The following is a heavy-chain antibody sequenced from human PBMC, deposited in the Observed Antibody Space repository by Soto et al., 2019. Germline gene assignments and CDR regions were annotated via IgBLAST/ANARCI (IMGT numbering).Heavy chain of an antibody. CDR1: GFTFSNYA. D-gene: IGHD2-15*01. V-gene: IGHV3-23*01. Sequence: HPGGSLRLSCATSGFTFSNYAMSWVRQAPGKGLEWVSGISTRGANTYYADSVRGRFTISRDNSKNTVDLQMNNLTAEDTALYYCTRETLRGGHSDNWGQGTRVTVSS. J-gene: IGHJ4*02. CDR2: ISTRGANT. CDR3: TRETLRGGHSDN.